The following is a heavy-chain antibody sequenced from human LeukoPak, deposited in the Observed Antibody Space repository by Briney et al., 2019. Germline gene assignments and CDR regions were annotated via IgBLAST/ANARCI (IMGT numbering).Heavy chain of an antibody. V-gene: IGHV4-61*02. CDR3: ARDGGSYYYDSSGYPASWFDP. Sequence: SQTLSLTSTVSGGSISSGSYYWSWIRQPAGKGLEWIGRIYTSGSTNYNPSLKSRVTISVDTSKNQFSLKLSSVTAADTAVYYCARDGGSYYYDSSGYPASWFDPWGQGTLVTVSS. CDR2: IYTSGST. J-gene: IGHJ5*02. CDR1: GGSISSGSYY. D-gene: IGHD3-22*01.